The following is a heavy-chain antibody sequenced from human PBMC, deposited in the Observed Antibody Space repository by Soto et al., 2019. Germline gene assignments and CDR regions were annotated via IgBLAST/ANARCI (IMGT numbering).Heavy chain of an antibody. CDR2: INAKNGAT. D-gene: IGHD6-19*01. J-gene: IGHJ5*02. V-gene: IGHV1-2*02. Sequence: QVQLVQSGAEVRKPGASVKVSCKASGYIFSGNYLHWVRRAPGQGLEWMAWINAKNGATNYAQKFRGRATVTRDTSISTTYLELSGLTSDDTAVYYCARAREDSSGWFDHWGQGTKVTVSP. CDR1: GYIFSGNY. CDR3: ARAREDSSGWFDH.